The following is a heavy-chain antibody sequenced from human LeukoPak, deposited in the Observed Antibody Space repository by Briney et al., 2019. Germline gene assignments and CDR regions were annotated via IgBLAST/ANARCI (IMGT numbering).Heavy chain of an antibody. Sequence: GGSLRLSCEASGFSFSSYGLHWVRQAPGKGLEWVAFIRYDGTNKYYADSVKGRFTISRDNSKNTLYLQMNSLRAEDTAVYYCAFNTRYFDWLLYAFGYWGQGTLVTVSS. V-gene: IGHV3-30*02. CDR1: GFSFSSYG. D-gene: IGHD3-9*01. CDR2: IRYDGTNK. J-gene: IGHJ4*02. CDR3: AFNTRYFDWLLYAFGY.